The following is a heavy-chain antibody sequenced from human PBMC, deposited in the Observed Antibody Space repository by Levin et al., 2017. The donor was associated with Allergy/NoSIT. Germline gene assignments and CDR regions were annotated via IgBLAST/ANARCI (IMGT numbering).Heavy chain of an antibody. V-gene: IGHV3-66*01. CDR2: IYSGGST. CDR3: ARGRQYSTGWYYFDY. D-gene: IGHD6-19*01. CDR1: GFTVSSNY. J-gene: IGHJ4*02. Sequence: PGGSLRLSCAVSGFTVSSNYMSWVRQAPGKGLEWVSVIYSGGSTYYADSVKGRFTISRDNSKNTLYLQMNSLRAEDTAVYYCARGRQYSTGWYYFDYWGQGTLVTVSS.